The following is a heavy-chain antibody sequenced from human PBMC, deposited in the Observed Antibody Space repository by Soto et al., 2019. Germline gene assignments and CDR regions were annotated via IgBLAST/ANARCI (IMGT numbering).Heavy chain of an antibody. CDR2: ISAYNGNT. CDR1: GYTFTSNG. D-gene: IGHD3-22*01. J-gene: IGHJ6*02. Sequence: QVQLVQSGAEVKKPGASVKVSCKASGYTFTSNGISWVRQAPGQGLEWMGWISAYNGNTNYAQKLQGRVTMTTDTSTSTAYMELRSLRSDDTAVYYCARVIRDSSGHHISQWGMDVWGQGTTVTVSS. CDR3: ARVIRDSSGHHISQWGMDV. V-gene: IGHV1-18*01.